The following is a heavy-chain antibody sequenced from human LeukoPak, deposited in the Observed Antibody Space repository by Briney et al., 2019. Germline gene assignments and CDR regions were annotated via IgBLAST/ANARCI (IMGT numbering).Heavy chain of an antibody. J-gene: IGHJ5*02. CDR3: ARGQYSYGP. D-gene: IGHD5-18*01. Sequence: SETLSLTCAVYGGSFSGYYWSWIRQPPGKGLEWIGEINHSGSTNYNPSLKSRVTISVDTSKNQFSLKLSSVTAADTAVYYCARGQYSYGPWGQGTLVTVSS. V-gene: IGHV4-34*01. CDR2: INHSGST. CDR1: GGSFSGYY.